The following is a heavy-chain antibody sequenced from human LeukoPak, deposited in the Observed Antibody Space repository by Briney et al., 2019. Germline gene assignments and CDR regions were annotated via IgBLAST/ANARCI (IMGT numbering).Heavy chain of an antibody. D-gene: IGHD2-2*01. Sequence: ASVKVSCKASGYTFIGYYIHWVRQAPGQGLEWMGRINPNSGGTNCAQKFQGRVTMTRDTSISTAYMELSRLTSDDTAVYYCAKRYGRSPNCYANFDYWGQGTLVTVSS. CDR3: AKRYGRSPNCYANFDY. V-gene: IGHV1-2*06. CDR2: INPNSGGT. J-gene: IGHJ4*02. CDR1: GYTFIGYY.